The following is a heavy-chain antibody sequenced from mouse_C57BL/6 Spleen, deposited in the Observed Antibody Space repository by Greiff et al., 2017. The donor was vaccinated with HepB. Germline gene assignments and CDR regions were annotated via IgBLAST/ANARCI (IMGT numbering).Heavy chain of an antibody. V-gene: IGHV1-47*01. CDR1: GYTFTTYP. J-gene: IGHJ3*01. Sequence: VQLQESGAELVKPGASVKMSCKASGYTFTTYPIEWVKQNYGKSLEWIGNFHPYNDDTKYNEKLKGKATLNVEKSSSKVYLERSLLTSDDSAVYYCARAGPSPFAYWGQGTLVTVSA. CDR3: ARAGPSPFAY. CDR2: FHPYNDDT. D-gene: IGHD4-1*01.